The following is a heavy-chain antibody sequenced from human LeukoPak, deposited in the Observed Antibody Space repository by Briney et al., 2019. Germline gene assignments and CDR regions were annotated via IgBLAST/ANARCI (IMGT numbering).Heavy chain of an antibody. CDR1: GDSVSSNSVA. V-gene: IGHV6-1*01. D-gene: IGHD3-3*01. Sequence: SQTLSLTCAISGDSVSSNSVAWNWIRQSPSRGLEWLGRTYYRSKWYNDYAVSVKSRITINAGTSSNQFSLQLNSVTPEDTAVYYCAKSGLGTYYDFWSGYYYSDSVGNYYYYYMDVWGKGTTVTVSS. J-gene: IGHJ6*03. CDR2: TYYRSKWYN. CDR3: AKSGLGTYYDFWSGYYYSDSVGNYYYYYMDV.